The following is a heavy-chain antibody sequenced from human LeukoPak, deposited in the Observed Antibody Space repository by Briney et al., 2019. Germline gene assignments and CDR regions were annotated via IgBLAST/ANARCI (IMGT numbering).Heavy chain of an antibody. J-gene: IGHJ4*02. D-gene: IGHD6-13*01. V-gene: IGHV3-23*01. CDR3: AKDRGYSSSWYVY. Sequence: GGSLRLSCAASGFTFSSYAMTWVRQAPGQGLEWVSAISGSGGSTYFADSVKGRFTISRDNSKNTLNLQMNSLRAEDTAVYYCAKDRGYSSSWYVYWGQGTLVTVSS. CDR1: GFTFSSYA. CDR2: ISGSGGST.